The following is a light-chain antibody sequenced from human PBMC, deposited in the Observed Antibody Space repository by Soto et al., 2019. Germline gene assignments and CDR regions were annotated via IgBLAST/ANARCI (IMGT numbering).Light chain of an antibody. CDR2: GAS. Sequence: EIVLTQSPGSLSLSPGERATLSCRASQSISSNSLAWYQQKPGKAPRLLIFGASSRATGIPDRFSGSGSGTDLTLTISRLEPEDFAVFYCQQYGSSPRTFGQGTKLEIK. CDR3: QQYGSSPRT. CDR1: QSISSNS. J-gene: IGKJ2*01. V-gene: IGKV3-20*01.